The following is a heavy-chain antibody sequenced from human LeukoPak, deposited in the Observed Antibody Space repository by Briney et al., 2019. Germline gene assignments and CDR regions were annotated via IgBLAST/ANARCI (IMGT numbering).Heavy chain of an antibody. Sequence: GRSLRLSCAASGFTFSSYGMHWVRQAPGKGLEWVAVIWYDGSNKYYADSVKGRFTISRDTSKNTLYLQMNSLRAEDTAVYYCARRIFGVVREYYYGMDVWGQGTTVTVSS. D-gene: IGHD3-3*01. V-gene: IGHV3-33*01. J-gene: IGHJ6*02. CDR1: GFTFSSYG. CDR3: ARRIFGVVREYYYGMDV. CDR2: IWYDGSNK.